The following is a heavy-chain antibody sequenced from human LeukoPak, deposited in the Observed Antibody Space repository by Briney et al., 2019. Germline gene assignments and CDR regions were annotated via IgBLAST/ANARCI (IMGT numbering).Heavy chain of an antibody. CDR2: ISGSGGST. CDR3: AKERVLMVYAIHFDY. D-gene: IGHD2-8*01. CDR1: GFTFINYS. J-gene: IGHJ4*02. V-gene: IGHV3-23*01. Sequence: GGSLRLSCTASGFTFINYSMNWVRQAPGKGLEWVSAISGSGGSTYYADSVKGRFTISRDNSKNTLYLQMNSLRAEDTAVYYCAKERVLMVYAIHFDYWGQGTLVTVSS.